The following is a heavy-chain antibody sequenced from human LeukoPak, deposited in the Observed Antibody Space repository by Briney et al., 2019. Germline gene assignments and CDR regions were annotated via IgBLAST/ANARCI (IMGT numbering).Heavy chain of an antibody. V-gene: IGHV3-20*04. D-gene: IGHD6-13*01. CDR2: INWNGGST. J-gene: IGHJ6*03. Sequence: GSLRLSCAASGFTFDDYGMSRVRQAPGKGLEWVSGINWNGGSTGYADSVKGRFTISRDNAKNSLYLQMNSLRAEDTALYYCARGLAAGTGDYYYYYMDVWGKGTTVTVSS. CDR1: GFTFDDYG. CDR3: ARGLAAGTGDYYYYYMDV.